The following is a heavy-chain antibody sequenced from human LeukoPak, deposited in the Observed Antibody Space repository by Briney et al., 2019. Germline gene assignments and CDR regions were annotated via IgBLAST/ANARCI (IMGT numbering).Heavy chain of an antibody. CDR1: GGSISSSSYY. D-gene: IGHD6-19*01. Sequence: SETLSLTCTVSGGSISSSSYYWGWIRRPPGKGLEWIGSIYYSGSTYYNPSLKSRVTISVDTSKNQFSLKLSSVTAADTAVYYCARLFSSPSGPPDSYYYYYMDVWGKGTTVTVSS. CDR3: ARLFSSPSGPPDSYYYYYMDV. CDR2: IYYSGST. J-gene: IGHJ6*03. V-gene: IGHV4-39*07.